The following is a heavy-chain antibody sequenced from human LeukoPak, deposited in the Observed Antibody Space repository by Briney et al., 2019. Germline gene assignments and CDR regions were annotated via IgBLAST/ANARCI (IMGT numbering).Heavy chain of an antibody. D-gene: IGHD3-22*01. CDR1: GGSISSSNYY. J-gene: IGHJ4*02. CDR2: IYYSGST. CDR3: ASVARDSSGYHYFDY. V-gene: IGHV4-39*01. Sequence: SETLSLTCTLSGGSISSSNYYWGWIRQPPGKGLEWIGNIYYSGSTYYNPSLKSRVTISVDTSKNQFSLKLSSVTAADTAVYYCASVARDSSGYHYFDYWGQGTLVTVSS.